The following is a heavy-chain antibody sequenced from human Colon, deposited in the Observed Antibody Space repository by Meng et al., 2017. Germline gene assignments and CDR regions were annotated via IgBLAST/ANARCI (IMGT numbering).Heavy chain of an antibody. CDR3: ARGQALLWFGELS. CDR1: GASISDYY. V-gene: IGHV4-59*01. CDR2: VYYTGST. J-gene: IGHJ5*02. Sequence: SETLSLTCSVSGASISDYYWSWIRQPPGKGLEYIGYVYYTGSTYYNPSLKSRVTISVDTSKNQFFLKLSSVTAADTAVYYCARGQALLWFGELSWGQGTLVTSPQ. D-gene: IGHD3-10*01.